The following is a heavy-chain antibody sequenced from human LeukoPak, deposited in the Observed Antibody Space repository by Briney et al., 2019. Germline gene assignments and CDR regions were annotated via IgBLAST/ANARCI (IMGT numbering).Heavy chain of an antibody. J-gene: IGHJ4*02. D-gene: IGHD2-2*01. CDR2: ISGSGGST. V-gene: IGHV3-23*01. CDR1: GFTFSSYA. Sequence: GGSLRLSCAASGFTFSSYAMSWVRQAPGKGLEWVSAISGSGGSTYYADSVKGRFTISRDNSKNTLYLQMNSLRAEDTAVYYCAKGNADKPPCASWQWYYWGQGTLVTVSS. CDR3: AKGNADKPPCASWQWYY.